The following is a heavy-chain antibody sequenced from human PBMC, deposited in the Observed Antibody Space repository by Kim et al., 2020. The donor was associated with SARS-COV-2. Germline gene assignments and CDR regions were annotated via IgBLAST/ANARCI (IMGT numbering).Heavy chain of an antibody. CDR1: GGSISSGSYY. J-gene: IGHJ6*02. V-gene: IGHV4-61*02. D-gene: IGHD3-10*01. Sequence: SETLSLTCTVSGGSISSGSYYWSWIRQPAGKGLEWIGRIYTSGSTNHNPSLKSRVTISVDTSKNQFSLKLSSVTAADTAVYYCARGRYYGSGSYYYYGMDVWGQGTTVTVSS. CDR3: ARGRYYGSGSYYYYGMDV. CDR2: IYTSGST.